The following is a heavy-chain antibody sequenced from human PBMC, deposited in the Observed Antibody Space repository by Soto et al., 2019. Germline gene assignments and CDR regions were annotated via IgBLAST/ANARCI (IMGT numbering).Heavy chain of an antibody. CDR1: GDSISSRTYY. CDR3: ARDKAAELNLVWFDP. J-gene: IGHJ5*02. CDR2: IYYSGSG. D-gene: IGHD6-13*01. Sequence: SETLSLTCTVSGDSISSRTYYWSWIRQHPGKGLEWIGYIYYSGSGHNNPSLKSRVTISVDTSKNEFSLKLSSVTAADTAVYYCARDKAAELNLVWFDPWGQGTLVTVSS. V-gene: IGHV4-31*03.